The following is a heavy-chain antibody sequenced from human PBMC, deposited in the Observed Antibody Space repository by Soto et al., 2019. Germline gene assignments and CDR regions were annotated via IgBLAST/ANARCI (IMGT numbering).Heavy chain of an antibody. CDR2: IFPRDSDT. CDR3: ARIMVRGVITYSRDYHGMDV. V-gene: IGHV5-51*01. CDR1: GYSFSNYW. D-gene: IGHD3-10*01. J-gene: IGHJ6*02. Sequence: PGESLKISCKGSGYSFSNYWIGWVRQMPGKGLEWMGIIFPRDSDTRYSPSFQGQVTISADKSISTAYLQWSSLKASDTATYYCARIMVRGVITYSRDYHGMDVWGQRTTVTVSS.